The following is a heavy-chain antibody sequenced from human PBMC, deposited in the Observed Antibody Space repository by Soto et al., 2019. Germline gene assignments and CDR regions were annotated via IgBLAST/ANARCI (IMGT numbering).Heavy chain of an antibody. CDR2: ISGSGGST. CDR3: AKHPDHYYDSSGYYYFDY. CDR1: GFTFSSYA. V-gene: IGHV3-23*01. D-gene: IGHD3-22*01. J-gene: IGHJ4*02. Sequence: GSLRLSCAASGFTFSSYAMSWVRQAPGKGLEWVSAISGSGGSTYYADSVKGRFTISRDNSKNTLYLQMNSLRAEDTAVYYFAKHPDHYYDSSGYYYFDYWGQGTLVTVSS.